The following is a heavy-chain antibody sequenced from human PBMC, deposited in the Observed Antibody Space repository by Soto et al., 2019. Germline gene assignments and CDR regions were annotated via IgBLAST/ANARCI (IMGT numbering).Heavy chain of an antibody. J-gene: IGHJ5*02. D-gene: IGHD5-18*01. CDR1: GGSISSGDYY. CDR2: IYYSGST. V-gene: IGHV4-30-4*01. CDR3: ARVGASGYSYGMFDP. Sequence: SETLSLTCTVSGGSISSGDYYWSWIRQPPGKGLEWIGYIYYSGSTYYNPSLKSRVTISVDTSKNQFSLKLSSVTAADTAVYYCARVGASGYSYGMFDPWGQGTLVTVSS.